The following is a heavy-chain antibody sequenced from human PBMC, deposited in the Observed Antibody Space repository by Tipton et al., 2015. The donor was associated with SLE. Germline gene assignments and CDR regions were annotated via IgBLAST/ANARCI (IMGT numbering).Heavy chain of an antibody. CDR2: INHRGSI. Sequence: LRLSCAASGFPFTNCAMNWVRQAPGKGLEWIGEINHRGSINYNPSLKSRVTMSVDTSKNHFSLKLSSVTAADTAVYYCARHDTNYGRNWFDPWGQGTLVTVSS. CDR1: GFPFTNCA. D-gene: IGHD2-8*01. J-gene: IGHJ5*02. V-gene: IGHV4-34*01. CDR3: ARHDTNYGRNWFDP.